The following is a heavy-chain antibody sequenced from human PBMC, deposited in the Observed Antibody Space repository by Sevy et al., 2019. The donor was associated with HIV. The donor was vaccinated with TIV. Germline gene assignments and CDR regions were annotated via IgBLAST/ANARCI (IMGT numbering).Heavy chain of an antibody. CDR3: ARSTVTTLAFDI. D-gene: IGHD4-17*01. Sequence: SETLSLTCTVSGGSISSSSYYWGWIRQPPGKGLEWIGSIYYSGSTYYNPSLKSRVTISLDTSKNQFSLKLSSVTAADTAVYYCARSTVTTLAFDIWGQGTMVTVSS. V-gene: IGHV4-39*01. J-gene: IGHJ3*02. CDR1: GGSISSSSYY. CDR2: IYYSGST.